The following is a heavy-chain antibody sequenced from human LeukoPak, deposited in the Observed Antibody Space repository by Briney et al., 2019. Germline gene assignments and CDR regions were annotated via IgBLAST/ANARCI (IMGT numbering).Heavy chain of an antibody. CDR2: INHSGST. D-gene: IGHD4-23*01. Sequence: PSETLSLTCAVYGGSFSGYYWLWIRQPPGKGLEWIGEINHSGSTNYNPSLKSRVTISVDTSKNQSSLKLSSVTAADTAVYYCARGRGRYGGNKYYFDYWGQGTLVTVSS. CDR1: GGSFSGYY. CDR3: ARGRGRYGGNKYYFDY. J-gene: IGHJ4*02. V-gene: IGHV4-34*01.